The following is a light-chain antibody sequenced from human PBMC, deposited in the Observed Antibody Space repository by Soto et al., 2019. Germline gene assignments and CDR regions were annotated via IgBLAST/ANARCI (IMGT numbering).Light chain of an antibody. J-gene: IGLJ3*02. CDR2: RNN. CDR3: AAWDDSLSDQWV. Sequence: QSVMTQPPSVSAAPGQKVTISCSGSSSNIGGNSVSWYQQLPGTAPKLLIYRNNQRPSGVPDRFSGSKSGTSASLAISGLRSEDEADYYCAAWDDSLSDQWVFGGGTKLTVL. CDR1: SSNIGGNS. V-gene: IGLV1-47*01.